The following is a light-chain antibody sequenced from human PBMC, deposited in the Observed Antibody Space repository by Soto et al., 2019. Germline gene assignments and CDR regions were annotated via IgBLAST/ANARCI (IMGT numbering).Light chain of an antibody. V-gene: IGKV3-20*01. J-gene: IGKJ4*01. CDR2: GAS. Sequence: IVLTQAPCTLSLSHGERATLSCRVSQRVSNNDLGRYQQKPGQAPRLLIYGASSRATGIPDRFSGSGSGTDFTLTISSLQPEDFATYYCQQANSFPLTFGGGAKVDIK. CDR1: QRVSNND. CDR3: QQANSFPLT.